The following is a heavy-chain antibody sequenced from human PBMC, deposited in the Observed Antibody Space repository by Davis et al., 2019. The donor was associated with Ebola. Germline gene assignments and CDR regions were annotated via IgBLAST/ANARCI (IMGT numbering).Heavy chain of an antibody. J-gene: IGHJ4*02. CDR3: VHETGSGDLGEGAFDS. V-gene: IGHV2-5*02. D-gene: IGHD6-25*01. CDR2: IYWDDDK. CDR1: GFSLTTNGVG. Sequence: SGPTLVKPTQTLTLTCTISGFSLTTNGVGVAWIRQPPEKALEWLALIYWDDDKRYNPSLKSRLTITRDTSKNQVALTMTNMDPVDTATYYCVHETGSGDLGEGAFDSWGQGTLVTVSS.